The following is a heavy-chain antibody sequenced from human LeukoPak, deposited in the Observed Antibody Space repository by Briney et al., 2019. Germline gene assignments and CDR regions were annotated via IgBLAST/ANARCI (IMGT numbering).Heavy chain of an antibody. V-gene: IGHV3-21*01. Sequence: NTGGSLRLSCAASGFTLSSYSMNWVRQAPGKGLEWVSYISSSSTHIYYADSVKGRFTISRDNARNSLYLQMNSLRAEDTAIYYCAWSEHSSSSFDYWGQGTLVTVSS. CDR2: ISSSSTHI. CDR3: AWSEHSSSSFDY. J-gene: IGHJ4*02. CDR1: GFTLSSYS. D-gene: IGHD6-6*01.